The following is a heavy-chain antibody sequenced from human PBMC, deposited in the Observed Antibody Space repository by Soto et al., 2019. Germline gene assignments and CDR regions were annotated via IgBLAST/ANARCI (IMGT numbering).Heavy chain of an antibody. CDR1: GFSFSSSW. V-gene: IGHV3-74*01. Sequence: QPGGSLRLSCVVSGFSFSSSWMHWVRQAPGKGLVWVSRINSDGSSTNYADSVKGRFTTSRDNAKNMLYLQMNSLRVEDTALYYCVTGWSGYWGQGTLVTVS. J-gene: IGHJ4*02. CDR2: INSDGSST. CDR3: VTGWSGY. D-gene: IGHD2-15*01.